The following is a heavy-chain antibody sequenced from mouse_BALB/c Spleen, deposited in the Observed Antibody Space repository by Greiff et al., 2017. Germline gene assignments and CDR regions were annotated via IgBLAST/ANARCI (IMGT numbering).Heavy chain of an antibody. CDR1: GFTFSSFG. V-gene: IGHV5-17*02. Sequence: EVQVVESGGGLVQPGGSRKLSCAASGFTFSSFGMHWVRQAPEKGLEWVAYISSGSSTIYYADTVKGRFTISRDNPKNTLFLQMTSLRSEDTAMYYCARSGYDGFAYWGQGTLVTVSA. CDR3: ARSGYDGFAY. D-gene: IGHD2-2*01. CDR2: ISSGSSTI. J-gene: IGHJ3*01.